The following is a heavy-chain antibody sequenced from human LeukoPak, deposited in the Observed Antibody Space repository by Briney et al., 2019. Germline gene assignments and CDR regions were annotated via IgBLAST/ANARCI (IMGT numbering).Heavy chain of an antibody. CDR3: ARHRLRDPAAPDFDY. J-gene: IGHJ4*02. V-gene: IGHV4-61*02. D-gene: IGHD6-13*01. CDR2: IYTSGST. CDR1: GGSISSGSYY. Sequence: PSQTLSLTCTVSGGSISSGSYYWSWIRQPAGKGLEWIGRIYTSGSTNYNPSLKSRVTISVDTSKNQFSLKLSSVTAADTAVYYCARHRLRDPAAPDFDYWGQGTLVTVSS.